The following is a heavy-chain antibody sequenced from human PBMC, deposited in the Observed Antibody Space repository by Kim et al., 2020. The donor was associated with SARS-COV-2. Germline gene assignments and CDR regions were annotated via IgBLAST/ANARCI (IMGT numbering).Heavy chain of an antibody. J-gene: IGHJ6*02. CDR3: ARGNTILGGMDV. CDR1: GGSFSGYH. V-gene: IGHV4-34*01. CDR2: INHSGNT. Sequence: SETLSLTCAVYGGSFSGYHWSWIRQPPGKGLEWIGEINHSGNTNYNPSLKSRVTTSVDTSKNQFFLNRSSVTAADTAVYYCARGNTILGGMDVWGQGTTVTVSS. D-gene: IGHD2-21*01.